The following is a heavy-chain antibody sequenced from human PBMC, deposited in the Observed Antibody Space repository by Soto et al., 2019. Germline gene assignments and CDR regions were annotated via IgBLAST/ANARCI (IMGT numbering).Heavy chain of an antibody. CDR3: ARSYYDSTGFAVDP. D-gene: IGHD3-22*01. V-gene: IGHV4-59*02. CDR2: MEFGGSF. J-gene: IGHJ5*02. CDR1: GASVSHGY. Sequence: QMQLQASGPGLVKPSEPLSLTCNVSGASVSHGYWSWIRQPPGKGLEWIGFMEFGGSFNYNPSLTGRATISVETSKNQFSMKLTSVTASYTAVYYCARSYYDSTGFAVDPWGQGTLVTVSS.